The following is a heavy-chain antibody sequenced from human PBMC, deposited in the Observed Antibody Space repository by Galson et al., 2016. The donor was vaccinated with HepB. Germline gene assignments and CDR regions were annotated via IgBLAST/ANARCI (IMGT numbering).Heavy chain of an antibody. CDR3: ARVSALRWERYWYFDL. J-gene: IGHJ2*01. V-gene: IGHV3-74*01. CDR1: GFFFRSHW. Sequence: SLRLSCAASGFFFRSHWMHWVRQAPGKGLVWVSRINTDGSSTTYADSVKGRFSISRDNAKNTLYLQMNSLRADDTAVYYCARVSALRWERYWYFDLWGRGTLVTVSS. CDR2: INTDGSST. D-gene: IGHD1-26*01.